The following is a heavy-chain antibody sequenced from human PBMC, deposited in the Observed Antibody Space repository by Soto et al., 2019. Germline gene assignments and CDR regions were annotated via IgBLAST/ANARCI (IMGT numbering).Heavy chain of an antibody. V-gene: IGHV4-38-2*02. CDR2: IFHSGST. Sequence: SETLSLTCALSGYSISSGYYWGWIRQPPGKGLEWIGSIFHSGSTYYNPSLKSRVTISVDTSKNQFSLKLRSVTAADTAVYYCARDRSAGITGEFDPWGQGARVTVSS. J-gene: IGHJ5*02. CDR1: GYSISSGYY. CDR3: ARDRSAGITGEFDP. D-gene: IGHD1-20*01.